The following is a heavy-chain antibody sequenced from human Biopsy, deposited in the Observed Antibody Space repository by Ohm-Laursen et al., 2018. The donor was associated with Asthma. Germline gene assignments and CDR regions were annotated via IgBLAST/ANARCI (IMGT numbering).Heavy chain of an antibody. CDR1: GFTSSSYS. CDR2: ISSSSSTI. J-gene: IGHJ3*02. V-gene: IGHV3-48*02. Sequence: SLRLSCSASGFTSSSYSMNWVRQAPGKGLEWVSYISSSSSTIYYADSVKGRFTISRDNAKNSLYLQMNSLRDEDTAVYYCAKERYYDFWSGYPIWGQGTMVTVSS. D-gene: IGHD3-3*01. CDR3: AKERYYDFWSGYPI.